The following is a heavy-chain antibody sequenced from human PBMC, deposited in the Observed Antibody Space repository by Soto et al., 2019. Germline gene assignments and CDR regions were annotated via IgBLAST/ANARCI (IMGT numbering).Heavy chain of an antibody. CDR1: GYTFTSYD. J-gene: IGHJ3*02. Sequence: QVPLVQSGAEVKKPGASVKVSCKASGYTFTSYDINWVRQATGQGLEWMGWMNPNSGNTGYAQKVQGRVTMTRNTSISTAYMELSSLRSEDTAVYYCARLTTVTDAFDIWGQGTMVTVSS. CDR3: ARLTTVTDAFDI. V-gene: IGHV1-8*01. CDR2: MNPNSGNT. D-gene: IGHD4-17*01.